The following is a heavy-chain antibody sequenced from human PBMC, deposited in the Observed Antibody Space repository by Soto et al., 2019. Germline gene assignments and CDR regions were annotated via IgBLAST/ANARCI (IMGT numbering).Heavy chain of an antibody. CDR1: GLTVSRNY. D-gene: IGHD3-22*01. J-gene: IGHJ4*02. V-gene: IGHV3-53*01. CDR3: AHSSGHHYYFAS. CDR2: RYSGGSS. Sequence: EQLVESGGGVIQPGGSLRISCAFSGLTVSRNYMRWVRQAPGKGLDWVSVRYSGGSSSYAESVKGRFTISRDSSKNILFLQMNSLRPEDTAISYCAHSSGHHYYFASLGQGTLVTVSS.